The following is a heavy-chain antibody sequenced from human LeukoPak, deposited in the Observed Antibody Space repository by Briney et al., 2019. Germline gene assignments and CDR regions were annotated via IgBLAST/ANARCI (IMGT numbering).Heavy chain of an antibody. CDR1: GFNFANHA. CDR2: IGSGGST. Sequence: GGSLRLSCAASGFNFANHAMSWVRQAPGEGLEWVSGIGSGGSTYYADSVKGRFTISRDNSKSTLYLQMNSLRAEDTAVYYCAKCLSSSRTGVGSWGQGTLVTVSS. J-gene: IGHJ5*02. V-gene: IGHV3-23*01. CDR3: AKCLSSSRTGVGS. D-gene: IGHD3-3*01.